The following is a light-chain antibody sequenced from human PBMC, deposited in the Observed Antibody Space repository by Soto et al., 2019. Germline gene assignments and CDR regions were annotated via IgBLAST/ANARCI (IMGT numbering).Light chain of an antibody. CDR3: QKYGTSEII. CDR1: QSVSNTY. Sequence: IVLTQSPGTLSLSPGESATLSCRTSQSVSNTYVAWYQQKPGQAPRLLIYDKSSRVTGIPDRFSGSGSGTDLTLTISRLEPEDFAVFYCQKYGTSEIIFGQGTRLEIK. V-gene: IGKV3-20*01. CDR2: DKS. J-gene: IGKJ5*01.